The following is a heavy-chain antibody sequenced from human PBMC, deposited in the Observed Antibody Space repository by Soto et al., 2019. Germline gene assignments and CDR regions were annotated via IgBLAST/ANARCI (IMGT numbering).Heavy chain of an antibody. J-gene: IGHJ3*02. Sequence: GGSLRLSCAASGFTFSSYSMNWVRQAPGKGLEWVSSISSSSSYIYYADSVKVRFTISRDNAKNSLYLQMNSLRAEDTAVYYCATHTANIDAFDIWGQGTVVTVSS. D-gene: IGHD5-18*01. V-gene: IGHV3-21*01. CDR2: ISSSSSYI. CDR3: ATHTANIDAFDI. CDR1: GFTFSSYS.